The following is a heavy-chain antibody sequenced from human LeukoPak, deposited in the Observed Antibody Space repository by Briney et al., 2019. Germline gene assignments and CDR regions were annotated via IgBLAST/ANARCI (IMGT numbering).Heavy chain of an antibody. Sequence: SETLSLTCTVSGGSISSYYWSWIRQPPGKGLEWIGYIYYSGSTNYNPSLKSRVTISVDTSKNQFSLKLSSATAADTAVYYCARRYCSGGSCYSSLDCWGQGSLVTVSS. J-gene: IGHJ4*02. D-gene: IGHD2-15*01. V-gene: IGHV4-59*08. CDR1: GGSISSYY. CDR3: ARRYCSGGSCYSSLDC. CDR2: IYYSGST.